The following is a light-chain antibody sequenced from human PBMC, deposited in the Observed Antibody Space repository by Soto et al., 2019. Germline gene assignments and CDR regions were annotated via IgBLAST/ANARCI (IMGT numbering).Light chain of an antibody. V-gene: IGKV1-5*03. J-gene: IGKJ4*01. Sequence: EIQRSQSPCSVSATVGDRVHITCRASEDIRTWLAWYQQKPGKAPKMVIYSASSLETGAPSRFSGSGSGTDFTLTIRRLQTDDCAAYVGQHSKSFSLTFCGLTKVDIK. CDR3: QHSKSFSLT. CDR2: SAS. CDR1: EDIRTW.